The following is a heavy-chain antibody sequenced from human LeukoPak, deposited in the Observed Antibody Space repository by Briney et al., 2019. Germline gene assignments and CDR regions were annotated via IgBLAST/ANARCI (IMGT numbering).Heavy chain of an antibody. Sequence: GASVKVSCKASGYTFTAYYMHCVRQAPGPGLEWMGWINPNSGGTNYAQKFQGRVTMTRDTSISTAYMELSRLRSDDTAVYYCARVAPGYYGMDVWGQGTTVTVSS. CDR2: INPNSGGT. J-gene: IGHJ6*02. CDR1: GYTFTAYY. CDR3: ARVAPGYYGMDV. D-gene: IGHD2-15*01. V-gene: IGHV1-2*02.